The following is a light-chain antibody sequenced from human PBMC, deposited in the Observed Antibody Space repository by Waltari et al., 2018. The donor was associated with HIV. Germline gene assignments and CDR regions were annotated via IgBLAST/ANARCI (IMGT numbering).Light chain of an antibody. CDR2: QDS. CDR3: QAWDSSTVV. V-gene: IGLV3-1*01. J-gene: IGLJ2*01. Sequence: SYELTQPPSVSVSPGQTASITSSGDKLGDKYACWYQQKPDQTPVLVIYQDSRRPSGIPERFSGSNSGNTATLTISGTQTLDEADYYCQAWDSSTVVFGGGTKLTVL. CDR1: KLGDKY.